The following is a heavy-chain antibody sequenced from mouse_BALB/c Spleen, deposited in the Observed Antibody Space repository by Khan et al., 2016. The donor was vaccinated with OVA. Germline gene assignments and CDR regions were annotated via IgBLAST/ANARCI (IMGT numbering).Heavy chain of an antibody. CDR3: ARGGYGSFGY. V-gene: IGHV1-4*01. J-gene: IGHJ3*01. CDR2: INPSSGYN. D-gene: IGHD1-1*01. Sequence: QVQLQQSGAELARPGASEKMSCKATGYTFTSYMMHWVKHRPGQGLEWIGDINPSSGYNNYNQKFKDNATLTAYKSSSIAYMQLSSLTSEDSAVXYCARGGYGSFGYWGQGTLVTVSA. CDR1: GYTFTSYM.